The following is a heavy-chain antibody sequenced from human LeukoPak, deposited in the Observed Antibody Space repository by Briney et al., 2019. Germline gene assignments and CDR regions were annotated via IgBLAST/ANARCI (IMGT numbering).Heavy chain of an antibody. CDR2: ITHSGNT. Sequence: PSETLSLTCALHGESFSTWYWSWVRQPPGKGLEWIGEITHSGNTHYNPPLKSRVNISLKTSKKQFSLKLSSVTAADTAVYYCAPISGDYSDFDSWGQGTLVTVSS. V-gene: IGHV4-34*01. CDR3: APISGDYSDFDS. J-gene: IGHJ4*02. CDR1: GESFSTWY. D-gene: IGHD4-17*01.